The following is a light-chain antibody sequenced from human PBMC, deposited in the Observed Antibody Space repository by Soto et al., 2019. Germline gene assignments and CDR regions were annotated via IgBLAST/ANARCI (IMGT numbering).Light chain of an antibody. CDR2: EVS. V-gene: IGLV2-8*01. CDR3: SSYAGSNNLV. CDR1: SSDVGGYNY. Sequence: QSVLTQPPSASGSPGQSVTISCTGTSSDVGGYNYVSWYQQHPGKAPKLMIYEVSKRPSGVPDRFSGSKSGNTASLTVSGLHAEDEDDYYCSSYAGSNNLVFGGGTKFTVL. J-gene: IGLJ2*01.